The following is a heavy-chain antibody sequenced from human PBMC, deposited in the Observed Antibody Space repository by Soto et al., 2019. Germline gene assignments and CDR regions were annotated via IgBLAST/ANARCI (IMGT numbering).Heavy chain of an antibody. CDR2: IWYDGSDK. V-gene: IGHV3-33*01. D-gene: IGHD6-13*01. CDR1: GFTFSSYG. J-gene: IGHJ4*02. CDR3: ARGIEAAGTDY. Sequence: ESGGGVVQPGRSLRLSCAASGFTFSSYGMHWVRQAPGKGLEWVAVIWYDGSDKYYADSVKGRLTISRDNSKNTLYLQMNSLRAEDTAVYYCARGIEAAGTDYWGQGTLVTVSS.